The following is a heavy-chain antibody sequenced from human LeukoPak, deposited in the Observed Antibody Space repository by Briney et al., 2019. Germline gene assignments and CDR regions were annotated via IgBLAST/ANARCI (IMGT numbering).Heavy chain of an antibody. Sequence: ASVKVSCKASGYTFTGYYTHWVRQAPGQGLEWMGWINPNSGGTNYAQKFQGRVTMTRDTSISTAYMELSRLRSDDTAVYYCARVVGAVAAVFDYWGQGTLVTVSS. D-gene: IGHD2-15*01. CDR2: INPNSGGT. CDR3: ARVVGAVAAVFDY. CDR1: GYTFTGYY. J-gene: IGHJ4*02. V-gene: IGHV1-2*02.